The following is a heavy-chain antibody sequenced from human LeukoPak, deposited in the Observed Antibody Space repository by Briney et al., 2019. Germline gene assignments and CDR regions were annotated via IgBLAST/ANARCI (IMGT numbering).Heavy chain of an antibody. V-gene: IGHV4-39*01. CDR3: ARIPYYYGSGSFQGKYYFDY. D-gene: IGHD3-10*01. J-gene: IGHJ4*02. CDR2: IYYSGST. Sequence: SETLSLTCTVSGVSISSSSYYWGWIRQPPGKGLEWIGSIYYSGSTYYNPSLKSRVTISVDTSKNQFSLKLSSVTAADTAVYYCARIPYYYGSGSFQGKYYFDYWGQGTLVTVSS. CDR1: GVSISSSSYY.